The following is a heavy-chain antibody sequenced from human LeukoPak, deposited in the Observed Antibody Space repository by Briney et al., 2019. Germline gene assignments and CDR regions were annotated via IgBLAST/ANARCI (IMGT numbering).Heavy chain of an antibody. CDR2: IMPLFGTA. J-gene: IGHJ5*02. CDR3: ARDVHGDYGSGWFDP. Sequence: GASVKVSCKTSGGTFNNSAISWVRQAPGQGREWLGGIMPLFGTAGYAQQFQGGVTITKDESTRTVYLELTSLTSDDTAVYYCARDVHGDYGSGWFDPWGQGTLVSVSS. V-gene: IGHV1-69*05. D-gene: IGHD4-17*01. CDR1: GGTFNNSA.